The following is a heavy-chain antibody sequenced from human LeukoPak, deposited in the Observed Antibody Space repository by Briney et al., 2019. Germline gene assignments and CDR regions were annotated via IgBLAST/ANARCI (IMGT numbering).Heavy chain of an antibody. Sequence: MPGGSLRLSCSASGLSFSNAWMSWVRQTPGKGLEWIGRIKSKSNGDSVDYAAPVKGRITIPRDDWKNTLFLEMTTLKTEDTGVYFCTTAPSYYNFNSFDYWGQRTVVTVSS. D-gene: IGHD1-1*01. J-gene: IGHJ4*02. CDR2: IKSKSNGDSV. V-gene: IGHV3-15*01. CDR1: GLSFSNAW. CDR3: TTAPSYYNFNSFDY.